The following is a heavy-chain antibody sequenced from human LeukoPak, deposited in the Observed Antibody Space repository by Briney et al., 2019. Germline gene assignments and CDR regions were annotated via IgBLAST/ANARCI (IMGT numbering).Heavy chain of an antibody. CDR1: GYTFTSYG. CDR2: YIPIFGTS. CDR3: VREDLQTLDY. J-gene: IGHJ4*02. D-gene: IGHD3-3*01. V-gene: IGHV1-69*13. Sequence: SVKVSCKASGYTFTSYGISWVRQAPGQGLDWMGGYIPIFGTSNYAQKFRGRVTITADEFTSTAFMELSGLRSEDTAMYFCVREDLQTLDYWGQGTLVTVSS.